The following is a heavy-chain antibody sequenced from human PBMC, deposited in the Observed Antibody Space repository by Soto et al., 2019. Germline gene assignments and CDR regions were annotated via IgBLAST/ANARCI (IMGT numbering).Heavy chain of an antibody. CDR2: TYYRSKWYN. Sequence: SQTLSLTCAISGDSVSSNSAAWNWIRQSPSRGLEWLGRTYYRSKWYNDYAVSVKSRITINPDTSKNQFSLQLNSVTPEDTAVYYCARDQLMQLVRFSYGMDVWGQGTTVTVYS. J-gene: IGHJ6*02. CDR1: GDSVSSNSAA. CDR3: ARDQLMQLVRFSYGMDV. D-gene: IGHD6-13*01. V-gene: IGHV6-1*01.